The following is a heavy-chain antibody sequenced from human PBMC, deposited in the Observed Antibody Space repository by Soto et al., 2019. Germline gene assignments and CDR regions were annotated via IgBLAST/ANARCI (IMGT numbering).Heavy chain of an antibody. J-gene: IGHJ6*02. CDR3: AREVTMVRGVTIRGGMDV. CDR2: IYHSGST. CDR1: GGSISSSNW. Sequence: PSETLSLTCAVSGGSISSSNWWSWVRQPPGKGLEWIGEIYHSGSTNYNPSLKSRVTISVDKSKNQFSLKLSSVTAADTAVYYCAREVTMVRGVTIRGGMDVWGQGPTVTVYS. D-gene: IGHD3-10*01. V-gene: IGHV4-4*02.